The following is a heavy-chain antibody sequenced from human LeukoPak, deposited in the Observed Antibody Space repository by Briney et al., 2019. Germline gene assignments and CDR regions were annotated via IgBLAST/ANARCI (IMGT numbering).Heavy chain of an antibody. J-gene: IGHJ4*02. CDR3: ARVGRLAAGAGDS. Sequence: GESLKISCGGSGYRFTSYWIAWVRHMPGKGLEWMGVIFPRDSETRYSPSLQGQITISADRSINTAYLQWSSLKASDTGIYYCARVGRLAAGAGDSWGQGTLVTVSS. CDR1: GYRFTSYW. V-gene: IGHV5-51*01. D-gene: IGHD6-13*01. CDR2: IFPRDSET.